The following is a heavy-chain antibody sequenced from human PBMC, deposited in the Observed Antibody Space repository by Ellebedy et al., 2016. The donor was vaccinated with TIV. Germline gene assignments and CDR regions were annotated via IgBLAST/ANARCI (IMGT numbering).Heavy chain of an antibody. D-gene: IGHD6-6*01. V-gene: IGHV4-59*01. CDR2: IFYSGYT. Sequence: MPSETLSLTCTVSGASIKNYYLTWIRQPPGKGLEWIGFIFYSGYTNYNPSLKSRVTISVDTSKNQFSLNLSSVTAADTAMYYCARPRGISSGSPFDSWGQGTPVTVSS. CDR1: GASIKNYY. CDR3: ARPRGISSGSPFDS. J-gene: IGHJ4*02.